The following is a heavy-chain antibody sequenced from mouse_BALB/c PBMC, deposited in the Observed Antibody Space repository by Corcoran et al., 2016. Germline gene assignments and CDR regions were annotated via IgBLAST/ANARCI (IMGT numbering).Heavy chain of an antibody. V-gene: IGHV14-3*02. CDR2: IDPANGNT. CDR3: VVLYYFDY. J-gene: IGHJ2*01. CDR1: GFNIKDTY. Sequence: EVQLQQSGAELVKPGASVKLSCTASGFNIKDTYMHWVKQRPEQGLEWIGRIDPANGNTKYDPKFQGKATITADTSANTAYLQLSSLTSEDTAVYYCVVLYYFDYWGQGTTLTVSS.